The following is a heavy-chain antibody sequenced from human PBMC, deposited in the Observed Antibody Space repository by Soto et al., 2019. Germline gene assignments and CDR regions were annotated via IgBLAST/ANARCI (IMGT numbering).Heavy chain of an antibody. CDR1: GGSISSYY. V-gene: IGHV4-59*08. D-gene: IGHD6-19*01. Sequence: SETLSLTCTVSGGSISSYYWSWIRQPPGKGLEWIGYIYYSGSTNYNPSIKSRVNISVDTSKNQFSLKLSSVTAADTAVYYCAKLIAVAGPAPFDYWGQGTLVTVSS. CDR2: IYYSGST. J-gene: IGHJ4*02. CDR3: AKLIAVAGPAPFDY.